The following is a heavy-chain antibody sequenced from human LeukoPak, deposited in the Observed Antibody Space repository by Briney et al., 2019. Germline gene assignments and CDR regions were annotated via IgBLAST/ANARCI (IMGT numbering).Heavy chain of an antibody. Sequence: GASVKVSCKSSVYTFTGYYIHGVRQAPGQGLEWMGWIYPNSGGTDFVPGFQGRVTLTRHTSITTAYMDVRSMRSNDTGVYYCAIDLDPYSSSWLGYWGQGTLVTVSS. CDR1: VYTFTGYY. CDR2: IYPNSGGT. J-gene: IGHJ4*02. V-gene: IGHV1-2*02. D-gene: IGHD6-6*01. CDR3: AIDLDPYSSSWLGY.